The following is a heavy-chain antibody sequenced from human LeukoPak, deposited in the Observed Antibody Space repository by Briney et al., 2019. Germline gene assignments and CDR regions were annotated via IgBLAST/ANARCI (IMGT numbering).Heavy chain of an antibody. D-gene: IGHD3-22*01. CDR1: GFTFSSYA. J-gene: IGHJ4*02. Sequence: GGSLRLSCAASGFTFSSYAMHWVRQAPGKGLEWVAVISYDGSNKYYADSVKGRFTISRDNSKNTLYLQMNSLRAEDTAVYYCARVTEGEGSGYYDYWGQGTLVTVSS. CDR3: ARVTEGEGSGYYDY. CDR2: ISYDGSNK. V-gene: IGHV3-30*04.